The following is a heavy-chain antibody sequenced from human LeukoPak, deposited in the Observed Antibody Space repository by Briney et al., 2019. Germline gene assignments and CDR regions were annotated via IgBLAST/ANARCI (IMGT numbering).Heavy chain of an antibody. J-gene: IGHJ4*02. CDR1: GFPFSSYW. CDR2: ISGDGTIK. Sequence: GGSLRLSCEPSGFPFSSYWMLWVRHAPGKGLVWVSRISGDGTIKTYADFVRGRFTISRDNTKNIPYLQMNSLRVEDTAIYFCSRSQFDYWGQGVLVTVSS. CDR3: SRSQFDY. V-gene: IGHV3-74*03.